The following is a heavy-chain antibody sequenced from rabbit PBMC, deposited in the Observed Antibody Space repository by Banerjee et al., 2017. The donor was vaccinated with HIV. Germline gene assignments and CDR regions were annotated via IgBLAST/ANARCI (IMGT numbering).Heavy chain of an antibody. CDR2: IYTSSGST. CDR3: AAGSYDSGRLDL. D-gene: IGHD4-2*01. V-gene: IGHV1S45*01. J-gene: IGHJ3*01. CDR1: GFSFSSSYW. Sequence: QEQLEESGGDLVKPEGSLTLTCTASGFSFSSSYWICWVRQAPGKGLEWIACIYTSSGSTWYASWAKGRFSISKTSSTTVTLQMTSLTAADTATYFCAAGSYDSGRLDLRGQGTLVTVS.